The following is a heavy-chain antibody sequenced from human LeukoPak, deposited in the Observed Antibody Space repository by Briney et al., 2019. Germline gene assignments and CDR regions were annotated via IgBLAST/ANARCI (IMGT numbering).Heavy chain of an antibody. CDR3: ARLIITMVRGVIITGNWFDP. D-gene: IGHD3-10*01. Sequence: ASVKVSCKASGYTFTSYDINWVRQATGQGLEWMGWMNPNSGNTGYAQKFQGRVTMTRNTSISTAYMELSSLRSEDTAVYYCARLIITMVRGVIITGNWFDPWGQGTLVTVSS. CDR1: GYTFTSYD. CDR2: MNPNSGNT. V-gene: IGHV1-8*01. J-gene: IGHJ5*02.